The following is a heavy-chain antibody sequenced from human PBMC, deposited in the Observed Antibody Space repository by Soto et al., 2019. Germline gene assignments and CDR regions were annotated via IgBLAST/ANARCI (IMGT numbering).Heavy chain of an antibody. Sequence: EVQLLESGGGLVQPGGSLRLSCAASGFTFPSYAMSWVRQAPGKGLEWVSAISGSGDSTFYADSVKGRFTISRDNSKNTLYLQMNSLRAEDTAVYYCAKDVGGYGDYLSHFDYWGQGTLVTVSS. CDR2: ISGSGDST. CDR1: GFTFPSYA. CDR3: AKDVGGYGDYLSHFDY. V-gene: IGHV3-23*01. D-gene: IGHD4-17*01. J-gene: IGHJ4*02.